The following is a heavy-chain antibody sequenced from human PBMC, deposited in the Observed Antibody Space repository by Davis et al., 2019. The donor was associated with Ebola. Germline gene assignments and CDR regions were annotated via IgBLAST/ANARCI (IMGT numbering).Heavy chain of an antibody. Sequence: GGSLRLSCAASGFTFSSYVITWVRQAPGKGPEWVAGITGSSDLTTYADSVRGRFTISRDNSRNILYLQMDGLRAEDTAVYYCAKFPIATSGTWYFDYWGQGTLVTVSS. V-gene: IGHV3-23*01. D-gene: IGHD2-21*01. J-gene: IGHJ4*02. CDR3: AKFPIATSGTWYFDY. CDR2: ITGSSDLT. CDR1: GFTFSSYV.